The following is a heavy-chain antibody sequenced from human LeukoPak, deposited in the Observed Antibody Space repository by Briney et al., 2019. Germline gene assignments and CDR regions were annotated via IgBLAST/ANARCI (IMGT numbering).Heavy chain of an antibody. V-gene: IGHV1-18*04. J-gene: IGHJ4*02. Sequence: GASVTLSFTSSGYTFTSYGISWVRQAPGQGLEWMGWISAYNGNTNYAQKLQGRVTMTTDTATSTAYMELRSLRSDDAAVYYCAREESGWYVPPYYWGQGTLVTVSS. CDR1: GYTFTSYG. CDR3: AREESGWYVPPYY. D-gene: IGHD6-19*01. CDR2: ISAYNGNT.